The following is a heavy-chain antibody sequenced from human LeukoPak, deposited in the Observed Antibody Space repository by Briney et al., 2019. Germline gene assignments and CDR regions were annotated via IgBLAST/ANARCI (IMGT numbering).Heavy chain of an antibody. D-gene: IGHD5-12*01. Sequence: ASVKVSCKASGYTFTSYGISWVRQAPGQGLEWMGWISAYNGNTNYAQKLQGRVTMTTDTSTSTAYMELRSLRSDDTAVYYCARDPTSGYDSGGDHYYFDYWGQGTLVTVSS. J-gene: IGHJ4*02. V-gene: IGHV1-18*01. CDR1: GYTFTSYG. CDR3: ARDPTSGYDSGGDHYYFDY. CDR2: ISAYNGNT.